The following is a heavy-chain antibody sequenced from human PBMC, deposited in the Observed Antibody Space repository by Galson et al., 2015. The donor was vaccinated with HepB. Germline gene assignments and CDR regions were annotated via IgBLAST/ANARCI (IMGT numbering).Heavy chain of an antibody. CDR1: GFNVSTNY. CDR2: IYSGGST. J-gene: IGHJ4*02. D-gene: IGHD6-19*01. Sequence: SLRLSCAASGFNVSTNYMSWVRQAPGKGLEWVSVIYSGGSTHYADSVKGRFTISRDKSKNTLYLQMNRLRGEETAVYYCARGGYSSGWYRDWGQGTLVTVSS. V-gene: IGHV3-66*01. CDR3: ARGGYSSGWYRD.